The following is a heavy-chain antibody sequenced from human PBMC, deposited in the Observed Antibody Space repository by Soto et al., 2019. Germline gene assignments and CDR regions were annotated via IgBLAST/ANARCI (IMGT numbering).Heavy chain of an antibody. CDR2: ISTYSGDT. CDR3: ARHHGPTTSENWFDP. CDR1: GYTFFTYD. J-gene: IGHJ5*02. D-gene: IGHD5-12*01. Sequence: GASVKVSFKASGYTFFTYDISWVRQAPGQGLEWMGWISTYSGDTKYAQKFQGRVTMTTDTSTTTAYLELRSLRSDDTAVYYCARHHGPTTSENWFDPWGQGTLVTVS. V-gene: IGHV1-18*01.